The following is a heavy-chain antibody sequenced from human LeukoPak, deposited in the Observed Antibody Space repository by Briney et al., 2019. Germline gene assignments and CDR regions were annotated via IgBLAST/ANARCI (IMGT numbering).Heavy chain of an antibody. D-gene: IGHD6-19*01. CDR2: INPSGGST. CDR1: GYMFTKYY. J-gene: IGHJ4*02. CDR3: ARDPELYSSGWYFDY. Sequence: ASVKVSRKASGYMFTKYYIHWVRQAPGQGPEWMGIINPSGGSTSYAQKFQDRVTMTRDTSTGTVYMELSSLRSEDTAVYYCARDPELYSSGWYFDYWGQGTLVTVSS. V-gene: IGHV1-46*01.